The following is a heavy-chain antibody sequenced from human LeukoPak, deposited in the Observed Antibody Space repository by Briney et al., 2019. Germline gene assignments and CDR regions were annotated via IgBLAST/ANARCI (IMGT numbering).Heavy chain of an antibody. J-gene: IGHJ4*02. CDR1: GYSISSGYY. CDR2: IYHSGST. D-gene: IGHD3-9*01. V-gene: IGHV4-38-2*01. Sequence: SETLSLSCAVSGYSISSGYYWGWIRQPPRKGLEWIGSIYHSGSTYYNPSLKSRVTISVDTSKNQFSLKLTSVTAADTAVYYCARSYYDILTGTQGYWGQGTLVTVSS. CDR3: ARSYYDILTGTQGY.